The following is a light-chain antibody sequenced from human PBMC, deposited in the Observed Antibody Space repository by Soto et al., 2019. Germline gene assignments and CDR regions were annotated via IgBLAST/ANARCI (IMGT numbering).Light chain of an antibody. CDR3: QQHNQWPIT. CDR1: QSAGNF. CDR2: YIS. J-gene: IGKJ5*01. V-gene: IGKV3D-15*01. Sequence: EIVMTQSPATLSVSPGETASLSCRASQSAGNFLAWYRQKPGQAPRLLIYYISTRATGIPARFSGSGSGTEFTLTINSLQSEDSAVYYCQQHNQWPITFGQGTRLEI.